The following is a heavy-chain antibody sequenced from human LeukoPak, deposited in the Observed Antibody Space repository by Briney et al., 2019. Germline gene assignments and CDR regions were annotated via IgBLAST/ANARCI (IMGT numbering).Heavy chain of an antibody. V-gene: IGHV4-34*01. J-gene: IGHJ6*03. D-gene: IGHD2-2*01. CDR2: INHSGST. CDR1: GGSFSGYY. CDR3: ARARGYQLSFYYMDV. Sequence: SETLSLTCAVYGGSFSGYYWSWIRQPPGKGLEWIGEINHSGSTNYSPSLKSRVTISVDTSKNQFSLKLSSVTAADTAMYYCARARGYQLSFYYMDVWGKGTTVTVSS.